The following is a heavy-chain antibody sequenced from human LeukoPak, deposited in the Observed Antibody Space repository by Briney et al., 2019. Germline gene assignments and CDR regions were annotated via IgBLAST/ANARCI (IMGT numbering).Heavy chain of an antibody. Sequence: SVKVSCTASGGTFSSYGISWVRQAPGQGLEWMGGIIPIFGTPNYAQKFQGRVTITADESTGTAYMELSSLRSEDTAVYYCARGSGTITMVRGVFYGMDVWGQGTTVTVSS. D-gene: IGHD3-10*01. CDR2: IIPIFGTP. CDR1: GGTFSSYG. V-gene: IGHV1-69*13. J-gene: IGHJ6*02. CDR3: ARGSGTITMVRGVFYGMDV.